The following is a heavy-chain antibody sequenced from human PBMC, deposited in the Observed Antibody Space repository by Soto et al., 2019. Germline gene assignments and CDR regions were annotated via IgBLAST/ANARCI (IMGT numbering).Heavy chain of an antibody. D-gene: IGHD3-10*01. CDR3: ASFVEYGSGSYYKRYYYGMDV. Sequence: GESLKISCAASGFTFSSYAMSWVRQAPGKGLEWVSAISGSGGSTYYADSVKGRFTISRDNSKNTLYLQMNSLRAEDTAVYYCASFVEYGSGSYYKRYYYGMDVWGQGTTVTVSS. CDR2: ISGSGGST. CDR1: GFTFSSYA. V-gene: IGHV3-23*01. J-gene: IGHJ6*02.